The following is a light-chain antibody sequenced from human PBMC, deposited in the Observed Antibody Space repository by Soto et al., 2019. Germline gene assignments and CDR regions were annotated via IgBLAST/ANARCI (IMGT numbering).Light chain of an antibody. CDR3: QQYDTSPRT. V-gene: IGKV3-20*01. CDR1: QSVSSNF. J-gene: IGKJ1*01. CDR2: GAS. Sequence: PEERATLSCRASQSVSSNFLAWYQQKPGQAPRLLIYGASNRATGIPDRFSGSGSGTDFTLTISGLEPEDFAVYSCQQYDTSPRTFGQGTKVDIK.